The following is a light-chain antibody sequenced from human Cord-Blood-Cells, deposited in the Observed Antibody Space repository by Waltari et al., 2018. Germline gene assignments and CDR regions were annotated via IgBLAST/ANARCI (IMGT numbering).Light chain of an antibody. CDR3: QQYNNWPMYT. J-gene: IGKJ2*01. CDR2: GAS. CDR1: RSVSSN. Sequence: EIVMTQSPATLSVSPGEXATLSCRARRSVSSNLAWYQQKPGQAPRLLIYGASTRATGIPARFSGSGSGTEFTLTISSLQSEDFAVYYCQQYNNWPMYTFGQGTKLEIK. V-gene: IGKV3-15*01.